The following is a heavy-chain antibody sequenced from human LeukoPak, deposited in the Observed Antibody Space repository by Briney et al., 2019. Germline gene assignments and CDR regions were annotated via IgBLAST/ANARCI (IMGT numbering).Heavy chain of an antibody. V-gene: IGHV3-66*01. CDR1: GFTVSSNY. J-gene: IGHJ4*02. Sequence: PGGSLRLSCAASGFTVSSNYMSWVRQAPGKGLEWVSVIYSGGSTYYSDSVKGRFTISRDNSKNTLYLQMNSLRAEDTAVYYCAKAGGDGYDFWSGYYTIGNFDYWGQGTLVTVSS. CDR2: IYSGGST. CDR3: AKAGGDGYDFWSGYYTIGNFDY. D-gene: IGHD3-3*01.